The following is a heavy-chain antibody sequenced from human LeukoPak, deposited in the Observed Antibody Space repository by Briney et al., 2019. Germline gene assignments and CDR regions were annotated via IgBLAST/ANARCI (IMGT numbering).Heavy chain of an antibody. D-gene: IGHD3-22*01. CDR1: GYTFTSYG. CDR3: ARNTGDSSGYYCH. Sequence: ASVKVSCKASGYTFTSYGISWVRQAPGQGLEWMGWISAYNGNTNYAQKLQGRVTMTRDTSTSTVYMELSSLRSEDTAVYYCARNTGDSSGYYCHWGQGTLVTVSS. CDR2: ISAYNGNT. V-gene: IGHV1-18*01. J-gene: IGHJ4*02.